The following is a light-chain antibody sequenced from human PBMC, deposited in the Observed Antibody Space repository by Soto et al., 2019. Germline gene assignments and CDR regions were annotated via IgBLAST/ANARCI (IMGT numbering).Light chain of an antibody. CDR3: QQYDSYSPYT. J-gene: IGKJ2*01. CDR1: QTISSS. CDR2: KAS. V-gene: IGKV1-5*03. Sequence: DIQMTQFPPTLSASIGDRVTITCRASQTISSSLAWYQQKPGKAPKLLIYKASTLETGVPSRFSGSGSGTEFTLTISSLQPDDFATYSCQQYDSYSPYTFGQGTRLAIK.